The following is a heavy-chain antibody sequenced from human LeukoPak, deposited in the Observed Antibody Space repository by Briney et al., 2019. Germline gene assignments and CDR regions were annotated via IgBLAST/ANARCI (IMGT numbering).Heavy chain of an antibody. CDR2: ISYDGSNK. CDR1: GFTFSSYA. Sequence: PGRSLRLSCAASGFTFSSYAMPWVRQAPGKGLEWVAVISYDGSNKYYADSVKGRFTISRDNSKNTLYLQMNSLRAEDTAVYYCARVQVPGYYYDSSGYYPFDYWGQGTLVTVSS. V-gene: IGHV3-30-3*01. D-gene: IGHD3-22*01. CDR3: ARVQVPGYYYDSSGYYPFDY. J-gene: IGHJ4*02.